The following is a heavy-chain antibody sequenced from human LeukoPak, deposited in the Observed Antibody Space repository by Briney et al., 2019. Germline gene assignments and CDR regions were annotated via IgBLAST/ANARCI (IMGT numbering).Heavy chain of an antibody. CDR1: GFTFSSYS. Sequence: PGGSLRLSCAASGFTFSSYSMNWVRQAPGKGLEWVSYISSSSSTIYYADSVKGRFTISRDNAKNSLYLQMNSLRAEDTALYYCAKDDRLYYDILTGYYCFDYWGQETLVTVSS. V-gene: IGHV3-48*04. CDR2: ISSSSSTI. J-gene: IGHJ4*02. D-gene: IGHD3-9*01. CDR3: AKDDRLYYDILTGYYCFDY.